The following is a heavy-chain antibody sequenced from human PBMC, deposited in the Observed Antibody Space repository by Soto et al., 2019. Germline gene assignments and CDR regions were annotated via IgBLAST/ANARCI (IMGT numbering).Heavy chain of an antibody. CDR2: IIPIFGTA. J-gene: IGHJ4*02. Sequence: QVQLVPSGAEVKKPGSSVKVSCKASGGTFSSYAISWVRQAPGQGLEWMGGIIPIFGTANYAQKFQGRVTITADESTSTGYMELSSLRSYDTAVYYCARGPGGGYCSGGSCYSDYLGQGTLVTVSS. CDR1: GGTFSSYA. D-gene: IGHD2-15*01. V-gene: IGHV1-69*01. CDR3: ARGPGGGYCSGGSCYSDY.